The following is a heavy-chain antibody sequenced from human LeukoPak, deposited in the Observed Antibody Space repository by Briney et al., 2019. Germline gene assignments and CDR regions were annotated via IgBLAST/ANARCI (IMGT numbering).Heavy chain of an antibody. J-gene: IGHJ6*04. D-gene: IGHD4-17*01. CDR2: IIPIFGTA. CDR1: GGTFSSYA. CDR3: ARVRFPMTTVTTDSSLDV. V-gene: IGHV1-69*05. Sequence: GASVKVSCKASGGTFSSYAISWVRQAPGQGLEWMGGIIPIFGTANYAQKFQGRVTMTRNTSISTAYMELSSLRSEDTAVYYCARVRFPMTTVTTDSSLDVWGKGTTVTISS.